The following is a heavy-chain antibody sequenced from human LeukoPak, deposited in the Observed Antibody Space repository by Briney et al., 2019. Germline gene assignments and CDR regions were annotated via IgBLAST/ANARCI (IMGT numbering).Heavy chain of an antibody. V-gene: IGHV1-2*02. D-gene: IGHD6-6*01. CDR1: GYTFTSYY. CDR2: INPNSGGT. J-gene: IGHJ6*02. Sequence: ASVKVSCKASGYTFTSYYMHWVRQAPGQGLEWMGWINPNSGGTNYAQKFQGRVTMTRDTSISTAYMELSRLRSDDTAVYYCARDPGSSSSGGYYYGMDAWGQGTTVTVSS. CDR3: ARDPGSSSSGGYYYGMDA.